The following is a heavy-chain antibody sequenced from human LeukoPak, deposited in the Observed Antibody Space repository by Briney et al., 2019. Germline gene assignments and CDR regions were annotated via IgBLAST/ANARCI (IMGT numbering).Heavy chain of an antibody. D-gene: IGHD6-6*01. J-gene: IGHJ4*02. Sequence: SQTLSLTCAVSGDSVSSNSAAWNWIRQSPWRGLEWLGRTYYRSKWYNDYAVSVKSRITINPDTSKNQFSLKLSSVTAADTAVYYCARTSSGYWGQGTLVTVSS. CDR3: ARTSSGY. V-gene: IGHV6-1*01. CDR1: GDSVSSNSAA. CDR2: TYYRSKWYN.